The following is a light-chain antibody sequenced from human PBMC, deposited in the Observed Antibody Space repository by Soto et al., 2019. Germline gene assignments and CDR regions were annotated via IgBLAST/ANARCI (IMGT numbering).Light chain of an antibody. Sequence: DVVMTQSPLSLPVTLGQPASISCRSSQSLVYSDGNTYLNWFQQRPGQSPRRLIYKVSNRNSGVPDKFRGSGSGTHFTRKISRVGAEYVWVYSCMQVTHLPRTLGQETKVEIK. J-gene: IGKJ1*01. CDR2: KVS. CDR1: QSLVYSDGNTY. CDR3: MQVTHLPRT. V-gene: IGKV2-30*01.